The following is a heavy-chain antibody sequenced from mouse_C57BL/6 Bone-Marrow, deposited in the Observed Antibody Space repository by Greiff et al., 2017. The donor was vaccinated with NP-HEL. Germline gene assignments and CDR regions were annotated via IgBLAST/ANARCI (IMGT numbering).Heavy chain of an antibody. CDR2: ISYDGSN. CDR3: ARDPYYGSLWYFDV. V-gene: IGHV3-6*01. Sequence: EVQLQESGPGLVKPSQSLSLTCSVTGYSITSGYYWNWIRQFPGNKLEWMGYISYDGSNNYNPSLKNRISITRDTSKNQFFLKLNSVTTEDTATYYCARDPYYGSLWYFDVWGTGTTVTVSS. J-gene: IGHJ1*03. CDR1: GYSITSGYY. D-gene: IGHD1-1*01.